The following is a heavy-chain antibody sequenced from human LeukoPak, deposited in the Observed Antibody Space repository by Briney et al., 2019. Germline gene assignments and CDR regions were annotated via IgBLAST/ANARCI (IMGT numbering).Heavy chain of an antibody. J-gene: IGHJ6*03. CDR2: IRYDGSNK. CDR3: AKDRGSPYYYYYMDV. CDR1: GFIFSDYG. D-gene: IGHD2-15*01. Sequence: GGSLRLSCVGSGFIFSDYGMHWVRQAPGKGLERVALIRYDGSNKYYADSVKGRFTISRDNSKNTLYLQMNSLRAEDTAVYYCAKDRGSPYYYYYMDVWGKGTTVTISS. V-gene: IGHV3-30*02.